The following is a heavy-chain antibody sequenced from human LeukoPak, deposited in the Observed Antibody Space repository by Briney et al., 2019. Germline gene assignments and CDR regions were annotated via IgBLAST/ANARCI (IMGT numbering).Heavy chain of an antibody. Sequence: ASVKVSCKASGYTFTSYDINWVRQATGQGLEWMGWMSPNSGNTGYAQKFQGRVTMTRNTSISTAYMELSSLRSEDTAVYYCASADCSSTSCYTGDYYYYYGMDVWGQGTTVTVSS. V-gene: IGHV1-8*01. CDR3: ASADCSSTSCYTGDYYYYYGMDV. J-gene: IGHJ6*02. D-gene: IGHD2-2*02. CDR2: MSPNSGNT. CDR1: GYTFTSYD.